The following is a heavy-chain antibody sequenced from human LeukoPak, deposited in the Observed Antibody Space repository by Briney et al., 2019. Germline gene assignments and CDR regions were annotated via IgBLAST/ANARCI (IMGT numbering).Heavy chain of an antibody. CDR2: IKQDGSEK. CDR1: GFTFSSYW. CDR3: ARDTFFGSSSYSAFDI. J-gene: IGHJ3*02. Sequence: GRSLRLSCAASGFTFSSYWMSWVRQAPGKGLEWVANIKQDGSEKYYVDSVKGRFTISRDNAKNSLYLQMNSLRAEDTAVYYCARDTFFGSSSYSAFDIWSQGTMVTVSS. V-gene: IGHV3-7*01. D-gene: IGHD3-22*01.